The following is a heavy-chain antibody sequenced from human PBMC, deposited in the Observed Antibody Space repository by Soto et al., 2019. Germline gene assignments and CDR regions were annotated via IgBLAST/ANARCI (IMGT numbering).Heavy chain of an antibody. Sequence: QVQLQESGPGLVKPSGTLSLTCAVSSDSISSSNWWSWVRQHPGKGLEWIGGIYHSESTNYNPSLKILVTISVDKSKIQCSLKLSSVTAADTAVYYCAGGGTGIAAAGIFDDHDAFDIWGQGTMVTVSS. CDR3: AGGGTGIAAAGIFDDHDAFDI. J-gene: IGHJ3*02. V-gene: IGHV4-4*02. CDR1: SDSISSSNW. D-gene: IGHD6-13*01. CDR2: IYHSEST.